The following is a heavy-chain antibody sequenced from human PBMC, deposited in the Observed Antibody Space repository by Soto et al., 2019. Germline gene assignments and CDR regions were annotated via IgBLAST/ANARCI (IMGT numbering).Heavy chain of an antibody. CDR2: IKHSGST. Sequence: PSETLSLTCAVYGGSFSNYYGSWILQSQGKGLEWIGEIKHSGSTYYNPSLQSRVAISVDTSKNQFSLKLKSVTAADTAIYYCARRTVNIRTFYSGLKTHCFDYWGQGAPVTVSS. D-gene: IGHD6-19*01. V-gene: IGHV4-34*01. CDR1: GGSFSNYY. CDR3: ARRTVNIRTFYSGLKTHCFDY. J-gene: IGHJ4*02.